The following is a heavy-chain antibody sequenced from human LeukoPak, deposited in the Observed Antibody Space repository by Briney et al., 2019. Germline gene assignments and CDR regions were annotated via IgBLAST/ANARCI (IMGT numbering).Heavy chain of an antibody. V-gene: IGHV1-2*02. Sequence: ASVKVSCKASVYSFTAFYIHWVRQARGQGLELMGWIHPRSGETNYAQKFQGRVTMTRDTSISTAYMGLSSLGSDDRAVYYCARDGEYGTGSYYRGCFDYWGQGILVTVSS. D-gene: IGHD3-10*01. J-gene: IGHJ4*02. CDR2: IHPRSGET. CDR3: ARDGEYGTGSYYRGCFDY. CDR1: VYSFTAFY.